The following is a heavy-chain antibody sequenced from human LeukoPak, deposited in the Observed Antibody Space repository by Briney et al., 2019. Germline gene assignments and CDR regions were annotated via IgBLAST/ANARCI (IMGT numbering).Heavy chain of an antibody. V-gene: IGHV4-59*08. CDR1: GGSISSYY. D-gene: IGHD3-22*01. CDR2: IYYSGST. J-gene: IGHJ4*02. CDR3: ARLYDSSGTDY. Sequence: SETLSLTCTVSGGSISSYYWSWIRQPPGKGLEWIGYIYYSGSTNYNPSLKSRVTISVDTSKNQFSLKLSSVTAADTAVYYCARLYDSSGTDYLGQGNLVTVSS.